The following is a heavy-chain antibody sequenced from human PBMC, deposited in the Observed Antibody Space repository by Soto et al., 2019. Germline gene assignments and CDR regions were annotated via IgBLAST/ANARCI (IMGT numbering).Heavy chain of an antibody. J-gene: IGHJ5*02. CDR2: IDWDDDK. V-gene: IGHV2-70*01. D-gene: IGHD3-10*01. CDR1: GFSLSTSGMC. Sequence: ESGPTLVNPTQTLTLTCTFSGFSLSTSGMCVSWIRQPPGKALEWLALIDWDDDKYYSTSLKTRLTISKDTSKNQVVLTMTNMDPVDTATYYCARIEILYGSAAWGIDPWGQGTLVTVSS. CDR3: ARIEILYGSAAWGIDP.